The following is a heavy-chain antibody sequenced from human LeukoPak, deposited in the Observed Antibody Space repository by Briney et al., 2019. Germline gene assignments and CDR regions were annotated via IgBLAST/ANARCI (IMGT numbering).Heavy chain of an antibody. V-gene: IGHV3-23*01. CDR1: GFTFSSYA. Sequence: GGSLRLSCAASGFTFSSYAMSWVRQAPGKGPEWVSAISGSGGSTYYADSVKGRFTISRDNSKNTLHLQMNSLRAEDTAVYYCAKATIFGVVIPYYFDYWGQGTLVTVSS. CDR3: AKATIFGVVIPYYFDY. D-gene: IGHD3-3*01. J-gene: IGHJ4*02. CDR2: ISGSGGST.